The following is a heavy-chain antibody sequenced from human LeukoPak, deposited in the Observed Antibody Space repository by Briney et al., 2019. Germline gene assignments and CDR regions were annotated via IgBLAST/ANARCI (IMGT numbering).Heavy chain of an antibody. V-gene: IGHV3-43D*03. CDR2: ISWDGGST. CDR1: GFTFDDYA. J-gene: IGHJ4*02. Sequence: GGSLRLSCAASGFTFDDYAMHWVRQAPGKGLEWVSLISWDGGSTYYADSGKGRFTISRDNSKNSLYLQMNSLRAEDTALYYCAKDMRGGYSSGWYSFDYWGQGTLVTVSS. CDR3: AKDMRGGYSSGWYSFDY. D-gene: IGHD6-19*01.